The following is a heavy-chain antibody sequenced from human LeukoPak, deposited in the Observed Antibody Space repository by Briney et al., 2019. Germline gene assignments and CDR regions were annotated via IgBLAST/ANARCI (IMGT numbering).Heavy chain of an antibody. CDR2: IYTSGST. Sequence: SETLSLTCTVSGGSISNYWSWIRQPAGKGLEWIGRIYTSGSTNYNPSLKSRVTMSVDTSKNQFSLKLSSVTAADTAVYYCARAGSPRRIDAFDIWGQGTMVTVSS. D-gene: IGHD1-14*01. J-gene: IGHJ3*02. V-gene: IGHV4-4*07. CDR1: GGSISNY. CDR3: ARAGSPRRIDAFDI.